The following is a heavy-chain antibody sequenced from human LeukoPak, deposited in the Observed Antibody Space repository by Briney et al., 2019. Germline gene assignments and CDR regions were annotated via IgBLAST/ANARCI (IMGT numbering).Heavy chain of an antibody. CDR1: GGSISSGGYY. CDR3: ARTGSGSYYENWFDP. V-gene: IGHV4-31*03. Sequence: SGTLSLTCTVSGGSISSGGYYWSWIRQHPGKGLEWIGYIYYSGSTYYNPSLKSRVTISVDTSKNQFSLKLSSVTAADTAVYYCARTGSGSYYENWFDPWGQGTLVTVSS. J-gene: IGHJ5*02. CDR2: IYYSGST. D-gene: IGHD3-10*01.